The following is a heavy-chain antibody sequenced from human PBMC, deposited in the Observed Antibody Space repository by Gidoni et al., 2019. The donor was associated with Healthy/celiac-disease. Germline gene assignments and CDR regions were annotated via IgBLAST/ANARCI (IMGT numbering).Heavy chain of an antibody. CDR3: ASQSSGYSYGPTVAPFDY. J-gene: IGHJ4*02. Sequence: QLQLQESGPGLVKPSETLSLTCTVSGGSISSSSYYWGWIRQPPGKGLEWIGSIYYSGSTYYNPSLKSRVTISVDTSKNQFSLKLSSVTAADTAVYYCASQSSGYSYGPTVAPFDYWGQGTLVTVSS. V-gene: IGHV4-39*07. D-gene: IGHD5-18*01. CDR1: GGSISSSSYY. CDR2: IYYSGST.